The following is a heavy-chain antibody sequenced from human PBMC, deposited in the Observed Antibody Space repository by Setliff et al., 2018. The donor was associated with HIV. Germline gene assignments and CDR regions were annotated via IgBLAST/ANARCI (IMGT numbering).Heavy chain of an antibody. D-gene: IGHD3-3*01. V-gene: IGHV4-59*01. CDR1: GGSISSYY. CDR2: ICYSGST. J-gene: IGHJ6*02. CDR3: ARIFGDQGYYYGMDV. Sequence: PSETLSLTCTVSGGSISSYYWSWIRQPPGKGLEWIGYICYSGSTNYNPSLKSRVTISVDTSKNQFSLKLSSVIAADTAVYYCARIFGDQGYYYGMDVWGQGTTVTVSS.